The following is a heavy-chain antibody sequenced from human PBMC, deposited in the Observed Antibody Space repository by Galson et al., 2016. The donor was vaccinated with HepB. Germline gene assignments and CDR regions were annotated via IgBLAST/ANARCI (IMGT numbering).Heavy chain of an antibody. CDR1: GYTFTSYG. CDR3: ARDEDDPSYTIDF. Sequence: SVKVSCKASGYTFTSYGISWVRQAPGQGLEWMGWISAYNGNTNYAQKLQGRVTMTTDTSTSTAYMELRSLRAADTAVYYCARDEDDPSYTIDFWGQGTLVSVSS. J-gene: IGHJ4*02. CDR2: ISAYNGNT. V-gene: IGHV1-18*01. D-gene: IGHD3-10*01.